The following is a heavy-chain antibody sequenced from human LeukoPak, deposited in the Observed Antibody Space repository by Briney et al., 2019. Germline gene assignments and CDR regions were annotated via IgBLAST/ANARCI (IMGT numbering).Heavy chain of an antibody. V-gene: IGHV4-30-2*01. CDR2: IYHSGST. Sequence: SETLSLTCTVSGGSISSGGYYWSWIRQPQGKGLEWIGYIYHSGSTYYNPSLKSRVTISVDRPKNQFSLKLSSVTAADTAVYYCARDREYYFDYWGQGTLVTVSS. J-gene: IGHJ4*02. CDR1: GGSISSGGYY. CDR3: ARDREYYFDY.